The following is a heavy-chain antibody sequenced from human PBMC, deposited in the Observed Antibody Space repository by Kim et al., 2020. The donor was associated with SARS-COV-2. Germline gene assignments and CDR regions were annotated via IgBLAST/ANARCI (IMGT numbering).Heavy chain of an antibody. Sequence: SETLSLTCTVSGGSISPYYWSWIRQPPGKGLEWIGSIYHNGVTTYSPSLESRVTMSVDTSKTQFSLKLKFVTTADAAVYFCARSSVGSGTFQHWGQGTLVTVSS. CDR2: IYHNGVT. J-gene: IGHJ1*01. CDR3: ARSSVGSGTFQH. D-gene: IGHD3-3*01. CDR1: GGSISPYY. V-gene: IGHV4-59*13.